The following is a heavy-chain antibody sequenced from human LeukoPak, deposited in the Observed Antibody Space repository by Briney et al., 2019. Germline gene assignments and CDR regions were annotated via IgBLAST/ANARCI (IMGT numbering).Heavy chain of an antibody. V-gene: IGHV1-69*02. D-gene: IGHD2-2*02. CDR2: IIPILGIA. CDR1: GGTFSSYT. Sequence: SVKVSCKASGGTFSSYTISWVRQAPGQGLEWMGRIIPILGIANYAQKFQGRVTITADKSTSTAYMELSSLRSEDTAVYYCARVHQRSVVPAAIPYIWFDPWGQGTLVTVSS. J-gene: IGHJ5*02. CDR3: ARVHQRSVVPAAIPYIWFDP.